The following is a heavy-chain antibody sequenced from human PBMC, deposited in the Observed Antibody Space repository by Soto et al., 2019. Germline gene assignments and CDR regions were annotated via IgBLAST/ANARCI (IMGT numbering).Heavy chain of an antibody. CDR1: GFTFDDYA. CDR2: ISWNSGSI. CDR3: TKGGYSSSWPYVFDS. J-gene: IGHJ3*02. V-gene: IGHV3-9*01. Sequence: EVQLVESGGGVVQPGRSLRLSCAASGFTFDDYAMHWVRQAPGKGLEWVSGISWNSGSIAYADSVKGRFTISRDNAKNSLFLQMNNLGAEDTALYYCTKGGYSSSWPYVFDSWGQGTMVTISA. D-gene: IGHD6-13*01.